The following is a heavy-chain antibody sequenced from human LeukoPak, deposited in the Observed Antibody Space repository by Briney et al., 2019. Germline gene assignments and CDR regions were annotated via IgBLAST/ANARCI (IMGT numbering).Heavy chain of an antibody. CDR3: AKVPIFYDILTGYFDY. V-gene: IGHV3-23*01. CDR2: ISGSGGST. J-gene: IGHJ4*02. CDR1: GFTFSSYG. D-gene: IGHD3-9*01. Sequence: GGSLRLSCAASGFTFSSYGMSWVRQAPGKGLEWVSAISGSGGSTYYADSVKGRFTISRDNSKNTLYLQMNSLRAEDTAVYYCAKVPIFYDILTGYFDYWGQGTLVTVSS.